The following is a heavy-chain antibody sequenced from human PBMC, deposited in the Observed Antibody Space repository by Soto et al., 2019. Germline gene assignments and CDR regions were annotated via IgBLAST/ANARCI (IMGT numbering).Heavy chain of an antibody. D-gene: IGHD3-10*01. CDR2: ISWDGGST. CDR1: GFTFDDYA. V-gene: IGHV3-43D*04. J-gene: IGHJ6*02. Sequence: EVQLVESGGVVVQPGGSLRLSCAASGFTFDDYAMHWVRQAPGKGLEWVTLISWDGGSTYYADSVKGRFTISRDNSKNSLYLQMNSLRAEDTALYYCAKDHNYGSGSSNGMDVWGQGTTVTVSS. CDR3: AKDHNYGSGSSNGMDV.